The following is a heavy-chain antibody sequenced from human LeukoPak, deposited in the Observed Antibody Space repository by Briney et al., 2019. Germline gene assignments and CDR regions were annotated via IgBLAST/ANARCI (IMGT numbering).Heavy chain of an antibody. Sequence: GGCLRLSCAVSGLTLSIYDMNWVRQAPGKGLEWVSYISSSGSSIYYADSVKGRFTISRDNAKNSLYLQMNSLRDEDTAVYYCAGRPGTGYRIDYWGQGTLVTVSS. CDR3: AGRPGTGYRIDY. D-gene: IGHD2-8*02. J-gene: IGHJ4*02. V-gene: IGHV3-48*03. CDR1: GLTLSIYD. CDR2: ISSSGSSI.